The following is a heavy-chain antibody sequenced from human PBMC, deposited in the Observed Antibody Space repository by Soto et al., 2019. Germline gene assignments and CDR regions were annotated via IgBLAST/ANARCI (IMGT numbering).Heavy chain of an antibody. J-gene: IGHJ4*02. CDR1: GFTFSTDS. V-gene: IGHV3-48*01. Sequence: PGGSLRLSCAASGFTFSTDSMNWVRQAPGKGLEWVAHISTSGATRYYADSVKGRFTISRDNSKNTLYLQMNSLRAEDTAVYYCARGAHYYYDSSGYYLVLDYWGQGTLVTVSS. D-gene: IGHD3-22*01. CDR3: ARGAHYYYDSSGYYLVLDY. CDR2: ISTSGATR.